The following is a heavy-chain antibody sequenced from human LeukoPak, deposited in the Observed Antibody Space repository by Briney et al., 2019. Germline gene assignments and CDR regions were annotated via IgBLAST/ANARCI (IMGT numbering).Heavy chain of an antibody. D-gene: IGHD2-2*01. CDR1: GGSISSTEDH. CDR3: AREVAKDIVVVPAAIRGAFDI. CDR2: IYTSGST. V-gene: IGHV4-4*07. Sequence: PSETLSLTCTVSGGSISSTEDHWSWIRQPAGKGLEWIGRIYTSGSTNYNPSLKSRVTMSVDTSKNQFSLKLSSVTAADTAVYYCAREVAKDIVVVPAAIRGAFDIWGQGTMVTVSS. J-gene: IGHJ3*02.